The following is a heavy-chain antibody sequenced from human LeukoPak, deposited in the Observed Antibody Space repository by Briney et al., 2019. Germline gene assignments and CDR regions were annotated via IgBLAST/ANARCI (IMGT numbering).Heavy chain of an antibody. CDR3: ARRLYGSGSL. Sequence: SGTLSLTCAVYGGSSSGYYWSWIRQPPGKGLEWIGEINHSGSTNYKPSLKSRDTISVDTSTNQFSPKLTSVTAAETAVYSCARRLYGSGSLWGQGTLVTVSS. V-gene: IGHV4-34*01. CDR2: INHSGST. J-gene: IGHJ4*02. D-gene: IGHD3-10*01. CDR1: GGSSSGYY.